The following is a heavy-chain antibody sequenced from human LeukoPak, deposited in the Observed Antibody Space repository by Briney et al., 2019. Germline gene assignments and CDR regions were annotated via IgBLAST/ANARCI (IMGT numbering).Heavy chain of an antibody. CDR1: GGSISGTNW. V-gene: IGHV4-4*02. D-gene: IGHD1-26*01. Sequence: PSGTLSLACGVSGGSISGTNWWSWVRQPPGQGLEWIGEISLAGQTNYNPSLNGRVTMSLDKSSNQLSLHLTSVTAADTATYFCSRESGPFCPFGYWGQGTLVIVSS. CDR2: ISLAGQT. CDR3: SRESGPFCPFGY. J-gene: IGHJ4*02.